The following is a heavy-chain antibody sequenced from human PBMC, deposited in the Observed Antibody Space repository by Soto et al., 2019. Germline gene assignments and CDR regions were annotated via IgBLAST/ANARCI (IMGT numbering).Heavy chain of an antibody. CDR1: GYSFTSYW. J-gene: IGHJ6*02. Sequence: GESLKISCKGSGYSFTSYWISWVRQMPGKGLEWMGRIDPSDSYTNYSPSFQGHVTVSADKSISTAYLQWSSLKASDTAMYYCARARNSVWYYYGMDVWGQGTTVTVSS. CDR3: ARARNSVWYYYGMDV. D-gene: IGHD3-16*01. CDR2: IDPSDSYT. V-gene: IGHV5-10-1*01.